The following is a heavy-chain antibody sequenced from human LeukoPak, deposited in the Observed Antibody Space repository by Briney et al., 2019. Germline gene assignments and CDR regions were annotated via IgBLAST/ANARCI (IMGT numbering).Heavy chain of an antibody. CDR3: AKVLTGSQDY. V-gene: IGHV3-23*01. D-gene: IGHD7-27*01. CDR2: IGGGGENT. CDR1: GFTFSSYA. J-gene: IGHJ4*02. Sequence: GGSLRLSCAASGFTFSSYAMSWVRQAPGKGLEWLSTIGGGGENTYYADSVRGRFTISRDNSKNTVYLQMKSLRAEDTAVYFCAKVLTGSQDYWGQGTLVTVSS.